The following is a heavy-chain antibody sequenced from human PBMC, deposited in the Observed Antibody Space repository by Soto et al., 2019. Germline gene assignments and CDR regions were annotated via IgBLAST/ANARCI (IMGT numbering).Heavy chain of an antibody. CDR2: ISGSGGST. CDR1: GFTFSSYA. CDR3: AKDPSRTFISSYSGFDY. J-gene: IGHJ4*02. V-gene: IGHV3-23*01. D-gene: IGHD3-10*01. Sequence: GGSLRLSCAASGFTFSSYAMSWVRQAPGKGLEWVSAISGSGGSTYYADSVKGRFTISRDNSKNTLYLQMNSLRAEDTAVYYCAKDPSRTFISSYSGFDYWGQGTLVTVSS.